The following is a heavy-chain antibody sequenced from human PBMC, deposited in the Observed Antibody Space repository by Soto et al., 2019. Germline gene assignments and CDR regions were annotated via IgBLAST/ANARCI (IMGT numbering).Heavy chain of an antibody. CDR1: GYTFTGYY. CDR2: INPNSGGT. D-gene: IGHD2-15*01. Sequence: ASVKLSCNASGYTFTGYYMHLVRQAPGQGLEWMGWINPNSGGTNYAQKFQGWVTMTRDTSISTAYMELSRLRSDDTAVYYCARMGGYCSGGSCYSDFFDYWGQGTLVTVSS. V-gene: IGHV1-2*04. CDR3: ARMGGYCSGGSCYSDFFDY. J-gene: IGHJ4*02.